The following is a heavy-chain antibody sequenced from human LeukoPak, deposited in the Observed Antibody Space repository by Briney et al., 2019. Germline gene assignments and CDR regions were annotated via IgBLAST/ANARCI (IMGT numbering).Heavy chain of an antibody. J-gene: IGHJ4*02. CDR3: ARLGAAAGTGY. V-gene: IGHV4-4*02. Sequence: PSQTLSLTCTVSGGSINNGGYYWSWVRQPPGKGLEWIGEIYHSGSTNYNPSLKSRVTISVDKSKNQFSLKLSSVTAADTAVYYCARLGAAAGTGYWGQGTLVTVSS. CDR2: IYHSGST. CDR1: GGSINNGGYY. D-gene: IGHD6-13*01.